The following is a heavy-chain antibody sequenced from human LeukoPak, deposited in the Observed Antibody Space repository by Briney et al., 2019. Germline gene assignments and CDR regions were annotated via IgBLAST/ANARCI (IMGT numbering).Heavy chain of an antibody. J-gene: IGHJ4*02. CDR3: ARDFDFWSGYDY. V-gene: IGHV3-23*01. D-gene: IGHD3-3*01. Sequence: GGSLRLSCAASGFTFSSYAMSWVRQAPGKGLEWVSAISGSGGSTYYADSVKGRFTISRDNSKNTLYLQMNSLRAEDTAVYYCARDFDFWSGYDYWGQGTLVTVSS. CDR2: ISGSGGST. CDR1: GFTFSSYA.